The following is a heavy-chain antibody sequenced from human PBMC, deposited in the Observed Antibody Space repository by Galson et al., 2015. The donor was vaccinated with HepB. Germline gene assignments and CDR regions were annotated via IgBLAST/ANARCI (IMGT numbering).Heavy chain of an antibody. CDR1: GYTFTSYG. V-gene: IGHV1-3*01. Sequence: SVKVSCKASGYTFTSYGMHWVRQAPGQRLEWMGWISVGNGYTKYSQKFQGRVTITRDTSASTAHMELSSLRSEDTAVYYCARVPGYYCDTSGHFDYWGQGPLVTVSS. CDR3: ARVPGYYCDTSGHFDY. D-gene: IGHD3-22*01. J-gene: IGHJ4*02. CDR2: ISVGNGYT.